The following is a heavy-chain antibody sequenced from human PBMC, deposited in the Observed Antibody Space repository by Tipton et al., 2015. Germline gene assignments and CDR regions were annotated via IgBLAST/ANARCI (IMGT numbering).Heavy chain of an antibody. J-gene: IGHJ4*02. D-gene: IGHD2/OR15-2a*01. CDR1: GGSIPGYY. Sequence: LRLSCAVSGGSIPGYYWSWIRQPPGKGLEWIGSLSYSGKTDYNPPLRSRVTISVDTSKNQFSLRLSSVTAADTAVYYCASPNQYDTRGFFYASWGQGTLVTVSS. CDR3: ASPNQYDTRGFFYAS. CDR2: LSYSGKT. V-gene: IGHV4-59*08.